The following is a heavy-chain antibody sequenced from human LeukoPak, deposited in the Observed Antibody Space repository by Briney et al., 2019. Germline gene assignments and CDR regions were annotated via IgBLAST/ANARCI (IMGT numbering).Heavy chain of an antibody. V-gene: IGHV4-34*01. Sequence: SETLSLTSAVSGVAFSNYYWSWVRQSPTKGLEWIGEINHSGYTNYNPSLKSRVTISIDTSKNQFSLMVISVTAADTGVYYCTRAVAGHPDWGQGTLVTVSS. CDR1: GVAFSNYY. J-gene: IGHJ4*02. D-gene: IGHD6-19*01. CDR2: INHSGYT. CDR3: TRAVAGHPD.